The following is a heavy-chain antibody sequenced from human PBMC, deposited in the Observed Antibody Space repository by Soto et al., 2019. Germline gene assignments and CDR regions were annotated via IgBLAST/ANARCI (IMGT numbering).Heavy chain of an antibody. Sequence: EVQLAQSGGGLVQPGGSLRLSCAASGFSLSSSSMNWVRQAPGKGLEWVSYISSSSGTIYYADSVKGPFTISRDNAKDSVYLQMNSLRAEDTAVYYCARGGGARTFDFWGQGTLVTVSS. CDR3: ARGGGARTFDF. J-gene: IGHJ4*02. CDR1: GFSLSSSS. V-gene: IGHV3-48*01. CDR2: ISSSSGTI. D-gene: IGHD3-16*01.